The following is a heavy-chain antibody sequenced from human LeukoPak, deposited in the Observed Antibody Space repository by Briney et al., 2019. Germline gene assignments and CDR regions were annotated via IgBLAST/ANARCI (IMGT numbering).Heavy chain of an antibody. CDR2: ISSSSSYI. Sequence: GGSLRLSCAASGFTFSSYSMNWVRQAPGKGLEWVSSISSSSSYIYYADSLKGRFTISRDNAKNSLYLQMDSLRAEDTAVYYCAGDGIPRIVAMVAFDIWGQGTMVTVSS. CDR1: GFTFSSYS. J-gene: IGHJ3*02. D-gene: IGHD5-12*01. V-gene: IGHV3-21*01. CDR3: AGDGIPRIVAMVAFDI.